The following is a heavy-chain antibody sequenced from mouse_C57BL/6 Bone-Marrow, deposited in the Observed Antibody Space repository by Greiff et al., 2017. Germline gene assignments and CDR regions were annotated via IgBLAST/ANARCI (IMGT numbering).Heavy chain of an antibody. CDR3: ARSGDYDPFAY. V-gene: IGHV1-76*01. Sequence: VKLVESGAELVRPGASVKLSCKASGYTFTDYYINWVKQRPGQGLEWIARIYPGSGNTYYNEKFKGKATLTAEKSSSTAYMQLSSLTSEDSAVYFCARSGDYDPFAYWGQGTLVTVSA. CDR2: IYPGSGNT. J-gene: IGHJ3*01. CDR1: GYTFTDYY. D-gene: IGHD2-4*01.